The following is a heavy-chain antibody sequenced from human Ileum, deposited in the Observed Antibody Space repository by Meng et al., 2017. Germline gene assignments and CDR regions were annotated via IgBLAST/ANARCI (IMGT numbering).Heavy chain of an antibody. J-gene: IGHJ4*02. CDR3: ATSNDRDVYYLGY. CDR2: IFQSGRT. CDR1: GTW. Sequence: QVPPQESGPRLVKHSGTLSLTCSVSGTWWSWVRQPPGKGLEWIGEIFQSGRTNYNPSLKSRVTISIDKSKSQISLQLSAVTTADTAVYSCATSNDRDVYYLGYWGQGTLVTVSS. D-gene: IGHD3-22*01. V-gene: IGHV4-4*02.